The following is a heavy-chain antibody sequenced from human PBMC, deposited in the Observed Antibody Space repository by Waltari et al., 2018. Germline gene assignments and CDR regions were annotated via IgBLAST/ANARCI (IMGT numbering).Heavy chain of an antibody. CDR2: ISSDGSYV. CDR3: ARVSAEMAFDQ. V-gene: IGHV3-21*01. J-gene: IGHJ4*02. Sequence: EVQLVESGGGLVKPGGSLRLSCVASGFTCSRHSMNWFRQAPGKGLEWVSSISSDGSYVYYGDSAKGRFTISRDNAKNSLYLEVSSLRVDDTAVYSCARVSAEMAFDQWGQGTLVTVSS. CDR1: GFTCSRHS. D-gene: IGHD5-12*01.